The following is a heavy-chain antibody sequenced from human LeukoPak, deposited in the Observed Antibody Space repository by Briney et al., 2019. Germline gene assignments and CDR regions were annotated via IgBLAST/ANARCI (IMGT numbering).Heavy chain of an antibody. J-gene: IGHJ4*02. CDR3: AREWDMTTVD. Sequence: SETLSLTCTVSGGSISSGGYYWSWIRQHPGKSLEWIGYIYYSGSTYYNPSLKSRVTISVDTSKNQFSLKLSSVTAADTAVYYCAREWDMTTVDWGQGTLVTVSS. CDR1: GGSISSGGYY. D-gene: IGHD4-23*01. V-gene: IGHV4-31*03. CDR2: IYYSGST.